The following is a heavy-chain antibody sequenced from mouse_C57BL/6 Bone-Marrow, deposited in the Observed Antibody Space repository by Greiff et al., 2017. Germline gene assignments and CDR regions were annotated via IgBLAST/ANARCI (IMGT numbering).Heavy chain of an antibody. CDR3: ASDDYEH. CDR2: IDPSDSYT. Sequence: QVHVKQPGAELVMPGASVKLSCKASGYTFTSYWMHWVKQRPGQGLEWIGEIDPSDSYTNYNQKFKGKFTLTVDKSSSTAYMQLSSLTSEDSAVYYCASDDYEHWGQGTLVTVSA. V-gene: IGHV1-69*01. D-gene: IGHD2-4*01. CDR1: GYTFTSYW. J-gene: IGHJ3*01.